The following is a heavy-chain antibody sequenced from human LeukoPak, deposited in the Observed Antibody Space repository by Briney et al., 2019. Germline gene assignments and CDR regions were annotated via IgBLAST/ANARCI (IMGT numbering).Heavy chain of an antibody. D-gene: IGHD2-15*01. V-gene: IGHV3-15*01. CDR1: GFSFSAAW. CDR2: IKSKSDGGTI. Sequence: GGSLRLSCEASGFSFSAAWMSWVRQAPGKGLEWVGRIKSKSDGGTIDYAAPVKGRFTISRDDSRNTLYLQMNSLKTEDTAVYYCTTRRQDGWWGQGTLVTVS. CDR3: TTRRQDGW. J-gene: IGHJ4*02.